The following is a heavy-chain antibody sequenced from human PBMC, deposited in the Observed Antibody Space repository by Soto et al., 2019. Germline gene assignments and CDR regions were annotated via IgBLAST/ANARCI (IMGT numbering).Heavy chain of an antibody. CDR1: GYTFTGYY. CDR2: MNSNNGGT. J-gene: IGHJ4*02. Sequence: ASVKVSCKASGYTFTGYYMHWVRQALGQGLEWMGWMNSNNGGTNYAQKLQGRVTMTRDTSTNTAYMELSRLRSDDTAVYYCARRNAVAGSKMYYFDYWGQGTLVTVSS. V-gene: IGHV1-2*02. D-gene: IGHD6-19*01. CDR3: ARRNAVAGSKMYYFDY.